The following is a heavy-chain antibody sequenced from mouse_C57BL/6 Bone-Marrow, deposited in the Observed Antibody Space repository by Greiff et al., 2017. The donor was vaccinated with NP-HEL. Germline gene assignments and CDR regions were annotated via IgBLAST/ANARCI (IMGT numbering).Heavy chain of an antibody. CDR1: GYTFTDYE. V-gene: IGHV1-15*01. Sequence: QVQLQQSGAELVRPGASVTLSCKASGYTFTDYEMHWVKQTPVHGLEWIGAIDPETGGTAYNQKFKGKAILTADKSSSTAYMELRSLTSEDSAVYYCTRSHYDVDYYAMDYWGQGTSVTVSS. CDR3: TRSHYDVDYYAMDY. J-gene: IGHJ4*01. D-gene: IGHD2-3*01. CDR2: IDPETGGT.